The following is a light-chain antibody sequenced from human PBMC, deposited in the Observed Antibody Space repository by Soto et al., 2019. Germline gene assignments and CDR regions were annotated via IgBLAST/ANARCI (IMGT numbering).Light chain of an antibody. Sequence: EIVLTQSPGTLSLSPGERATLSCRASQSVSSISYLAWYQQKPGQAPRLLIYGASSRATGIPDRFSGSGSATVFTLTISRLEPEDLAVYYCRQYCSSPSYTFGQGTNLEIK. CDR3: RQYCSSPSYT. V-gene: IGKV3-20*01. CDR2: GAS. J-gene: IGKJ2*01. CDR1: QSVSSISY.